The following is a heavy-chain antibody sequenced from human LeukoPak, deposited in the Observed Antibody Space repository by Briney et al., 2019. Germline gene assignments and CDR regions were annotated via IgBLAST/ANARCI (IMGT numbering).Heavy chain of an antibody. CDR2: ICGSRSAK. CDR1: GVTFSSYS. D-gene: IGHD1-26*01. CDR3: AREREESFDY. V-gene: IGHV3-21*06. J-gene: IGHJ4*02. Sequence: GGSLRLSCAASGVTFSSYSMNRGRQAPGKGVERVSSICGSRSAKYYADSVKGGVTISRDNAKNSLYLQMISLRAEDTAVYYCAREREESFDYWGQGTLVTVSS.